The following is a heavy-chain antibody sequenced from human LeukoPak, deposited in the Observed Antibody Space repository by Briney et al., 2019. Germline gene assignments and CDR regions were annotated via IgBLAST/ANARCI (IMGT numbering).Heavy chain of an antibody. J-gene: IGHJ4*02. V-gene: IGHV4-4*07. CDR3: AKDSGDHFDY. D-gene: IGHD7-27*01. CDR1: GGSISSSY. Sequence: SETLSLTCTVSGGSISSSYWSWIRQPAGKGLEWIRRIYTSGSTNYNPSLKSRVTMSVDTSENQFSLKVSSVTAADTAVYYCAKDSGDHFDYWGQGTLVTVSS. CDR2: IYTSGST.